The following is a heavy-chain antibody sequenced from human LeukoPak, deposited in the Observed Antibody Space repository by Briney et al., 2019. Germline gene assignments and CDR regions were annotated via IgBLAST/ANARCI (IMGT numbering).Heavy chain of an antibody. CDR3: ARKSSGGYFDY. J-gene: IGHJ4*02. V-gene: IGHV2-70*11. D-gene: IGHD2-15*01. CDR2: IDWDDDK. CDR1: GFSLSNSGMC. Sequence: SGPALVKPTQTLTLTCTFSGFSLSNSGMCVNWIRQPPGKALEWLARIDWDDDKYYSRSLKTRLTISKDTSKNQLVLTMTNMDPVDTATYHCARKSSGGYFDYWGQGILVTVSS.